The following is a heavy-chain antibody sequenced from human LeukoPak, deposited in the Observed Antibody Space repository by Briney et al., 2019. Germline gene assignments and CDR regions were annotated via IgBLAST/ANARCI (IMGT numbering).Heavy chain of an antibody. CDR2: IYYSGST. CDR1: GGSISSYY. V-gene: IGHV4-59*08. Sequence: SETLSLTCTVSGGSISSYYWSWIRQPPGKGLEWIGYIYYSGSTNYNPSLKSRVTISVDTSKNQFSLKLSSVTAADTAVHYCARHLIVGATQGWFDPWGQGTLVTVSS. J-gene: IGHJ5*02. D-gene: IGHD1-26*01. CDR3: ARHLIVGATQGWFDP.